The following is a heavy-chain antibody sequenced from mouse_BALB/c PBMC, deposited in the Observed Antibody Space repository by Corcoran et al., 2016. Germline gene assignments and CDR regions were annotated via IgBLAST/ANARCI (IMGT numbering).Heavy chain of an antibody. D-gene: IGHD2-12*01. J-gene: IGHJ3*01. V-gene: IGHV1-81*01. CDR1: GYTFTDYV. CDR3: ARKGYYSYGGFAY. Sequence: QVQLQQSGPELVKPGSSVKMSCKASGYTFTDYVISWVKQRTGQGLEWIGEIYPGSGSTYYNEKVKGKATLTADKSSNTAYMQLRSLTSEDSAVYFCARKGYYSYGGFAYWGQGTLVTVSA. CDR2: IYPGSGST.